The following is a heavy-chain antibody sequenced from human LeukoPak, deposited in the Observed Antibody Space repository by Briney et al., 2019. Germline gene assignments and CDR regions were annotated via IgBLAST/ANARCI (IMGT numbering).Heavy chain of an antibody. CDR3: ASDSSGSPDAFDI. D-gene: IGHD6-19*01. CDR1: GFSFNNYA. CDR2: LSGSGGST. Sequence: GGSLRLSCVGSGFSFNNYAMSWVRQAPGKGLEWVSSLSGSGGSTQYADSVKGRFSISRDNSKNTLFLQMNSLRAEDTAVYYCASDSSGSPDAFDIWGQGTMVTVSS. J-gene: IGHJ3*02. V-gene: IGHV3-23*01.